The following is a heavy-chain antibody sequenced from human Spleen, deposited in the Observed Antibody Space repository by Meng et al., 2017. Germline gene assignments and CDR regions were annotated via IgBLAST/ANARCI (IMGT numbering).Heavy chain of an antibody. D-gene: IGHD6-19*01. Sequence: SETLSLTCAVSGYSISSGYYWGWIRQPPGKGLEWSGSIYHSGSTYYNPSLKSRVTISVDTSKNQFSLKLSSVTAADTAVYYCARLSGWRKTEAFDIWGQGTMVT. CDR3: ARLSGWRKTEAFDI. J-gene: IGHJ3*02. CDR1: GYSISSGYY. V-gene: IGHV4-38-2*01. CDR2: IYHSGST.